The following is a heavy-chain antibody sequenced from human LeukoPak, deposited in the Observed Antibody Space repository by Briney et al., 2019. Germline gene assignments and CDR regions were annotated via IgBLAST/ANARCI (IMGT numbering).Heavy chain of an antibody. V-gene: IGHV4-59*10. CDR1: GGSFSGYY. Sequence: SETLSLTCAVYGGSFSGYYWTWIRQPAGEGLEWIGRIYTSGSTKYNPSLKSRVTISLDTSKNQFSLKLSSVAAADTAVYYCARGTYSGSSYYYYIHVWGKGTTVTVSS. D-gene: IGHD6-19*01. CDR2: IYTSGST. CDR3: ARGTYSGSSYYYYIHV. J-gene: IGHJ6*03.